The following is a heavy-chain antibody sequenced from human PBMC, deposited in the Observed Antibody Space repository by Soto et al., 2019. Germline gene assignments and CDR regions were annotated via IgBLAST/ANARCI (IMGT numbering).Heavy chain of an antibody. CDR2: ISGNGDYT. CDR3: AKEFFSGRPRIAAAGLGHY. D-gene: IGHD6-13*01. CDR1: GFTFSTYA. J-gene: IGHJ4*02. Sequence: GGSLRLSCVASGFTFSTYAISWVRQAPGKGLEWVSAISGNGDYTYYADSVKGRFTISRDNSKNTLSLQMNSLRAADTALHHSAKEFFSGRPRIAAAGLGHYRGQETLVPV. V-gene: IGHV3-23*01.